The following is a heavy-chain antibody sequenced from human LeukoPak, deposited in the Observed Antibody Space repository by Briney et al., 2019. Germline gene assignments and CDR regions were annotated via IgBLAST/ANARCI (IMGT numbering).Heavy chain of an antibody. CDR3: ATAAAGPYGYFDY. V-gene: IGHV3-30-3*01. Sequence: QPGGSLRLSCAASGFTFSSYAMHWVRQAPGKGLEWVAVISYDGSNKYYADSVKGRFTISRDNSKNTLYLQMNNLRAEDTAVYYCATAAAGPYGYFDYWGQGTLVTVSS. CDR1: GFTFSSYA. D-gene: IGHD6-13*01. CDR2: ISYDGSNK. J-gene: IGHJ4*02.